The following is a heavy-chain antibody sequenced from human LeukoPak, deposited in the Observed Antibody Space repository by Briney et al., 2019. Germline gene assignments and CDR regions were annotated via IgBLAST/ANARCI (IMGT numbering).Heavy chain of an antibody. CDR1: GGSFSGYY. D-gene: IGHD4-17*01. CDR2: IYYSGST. V-gene: IGHV4-59*01. Sequence: PSETLSLTCAVYGGSFSGYYWSWIRQPPGKGLEWIGYIYYSGSTNYNPSLKSRVTISVDTSKNQFSLKLSSVTAADTAVYYCARSPVTVLYYYYYMDVWGKGTTVTVSS. J-gene: IGHJ6*03. CDR3: ARSPVTVLYYYYYMDV.